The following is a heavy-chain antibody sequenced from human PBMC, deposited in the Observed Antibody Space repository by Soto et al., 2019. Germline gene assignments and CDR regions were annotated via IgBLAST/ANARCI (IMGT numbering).Heavy chain of an antibody. CDR3: ARLGGYVSVGYYYLWDS. J-gene: IGHJ4*02. CDR1: DGSMNSDSYY. CDR2: INYSGTT. V-gene: IGHV4-39*01. D-gene: IGHD3-22*01. Sequence: PSETLSLTCSVSDGSMNSDSYYWGWIRQPPGKGLEWIGVINYSGTTFHNVSLKSRVTMSVESSRNQLSLKLTSVTAADTAVYYCARLGGYVSVGYYYLWDSWGQGTLVTSPQ.